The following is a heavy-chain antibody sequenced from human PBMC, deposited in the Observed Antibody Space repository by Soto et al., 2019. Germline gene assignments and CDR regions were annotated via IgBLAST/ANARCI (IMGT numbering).Heavy chain of an antibody. J-gene: IGHJ5*02. CDR3: ARGGDCSGGSCYQYNWFDH. CDR2: IIPILGIA. D-gene: IGHD2-15*01. Sequence: QVQLVHSGAEVKKPGSSVKVSCKASGGTFSSYTISWVRQAPLQGLEWMVRIIPILGIANYAQKFQVRVTITADQSTSTAYMELSSLRSEDTAVYYCARGGDCSGGSCYQYNWFDHLGQGTLVTVSS. V-gene: IGHV1-69*02. CDR1: GGTFSSYT.